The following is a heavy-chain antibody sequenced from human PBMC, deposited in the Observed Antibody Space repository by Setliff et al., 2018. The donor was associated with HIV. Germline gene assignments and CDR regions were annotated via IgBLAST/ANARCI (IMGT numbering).Heavy chain of an antibody. CDR1: GYRVSDHY. CDR2: ISSSGSTI. D-gene: IGHD2-2*01. V-gene: IGHV3-11*04. Sequence: PGESLKISCISSGYRVSDHYMSWVRQAPGKGLEWVSYISSSGSTIYYADSVKGRFTISRDNAKNSLYLQMNSLRAEDTAVYYCARETRDGFDYWGQGTLVTVSS. J-gene: IGHJ4*02. CDR3: ARETRDGFDY.